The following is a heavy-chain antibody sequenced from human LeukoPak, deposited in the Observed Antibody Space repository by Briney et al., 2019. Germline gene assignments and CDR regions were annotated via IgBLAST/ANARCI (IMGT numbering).Heavy chain of an antibody. CDR1: GFTFSSYS. Sequence: GGSLRLSCAASGFTFSSYSMIWVRQAPGKGLEWVSSISSSSSYIYYADSVKGRFTISRDNAKNSLFLQMNSLRAEDTAIYYCARSLTTLTYEGYWGQGTLVTVSP. CDR2: ISSSSSYI. V-gene: IGHV3-21*01. J-gene: IGHJ4*02. D-gene: IGHD1-1*01. CDR3: ARSLTTLTYEGY.